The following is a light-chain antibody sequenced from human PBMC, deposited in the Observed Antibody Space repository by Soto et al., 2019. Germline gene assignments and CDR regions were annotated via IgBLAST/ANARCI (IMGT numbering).Light chain of an antibody. CDR1: QSVGRNF. V-gene: IGKV3-20*01. CDR3: RQYAAAPLT. J-gene: IGKJ4*01. Sequence: EIVLTQSPGTLSLSPGERATLSCRASQSVGRNFLAWFQQKPGQAPRLLSYEASNRATGIPDRFSGSGSGTDCTLSISRLEPEDVEVFYCRQYAAAPLTFGGGTRVEIK. CDR2: EAS.